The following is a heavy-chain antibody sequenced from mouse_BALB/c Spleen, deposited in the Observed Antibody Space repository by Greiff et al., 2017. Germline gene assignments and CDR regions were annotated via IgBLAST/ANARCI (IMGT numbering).Heavy chain of an antibody. CDR1: GYTFTSYW. CDR3: ARTYGPGAMDY. D-gene: IGHD2-10*02. J-gene: IGHJ4*01. Sequence: VQLQQPGAELVKPGAPVKLSCKASGYTFTSYWMNWVKQRPGRGLEWIGRIDPSDSETHYNQKFKDKATLTVDKSSSTAYIQLSSLTSEDSAVYYCARTYGPGAMDYWGQGTSVTVSS. CDR2: IDPSDSET. V-gene: IGHV1-69*02.